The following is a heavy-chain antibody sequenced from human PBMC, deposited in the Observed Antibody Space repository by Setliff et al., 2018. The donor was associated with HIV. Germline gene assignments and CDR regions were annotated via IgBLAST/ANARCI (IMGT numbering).Heavy chain of an antibody. Sequence: GESLKISCAASGFTVSSNYMSWVRQAPGKGLECISIIYSGDSTYYADSVKGRFTVSRDNSKNTLYLQMNSLRAEDTAVYYCARAPGSSWYSAAYYYMDVWGKGTTVTVSS. V-gene: IGHV3-53*01. CDR1: GFTVSSNY. D-gene: IGHD6-13*01. CDR2: IYSGDST. J-gene: IGHJ6*03. CDR3: ARAPGSSWYSAAYYYMDV.